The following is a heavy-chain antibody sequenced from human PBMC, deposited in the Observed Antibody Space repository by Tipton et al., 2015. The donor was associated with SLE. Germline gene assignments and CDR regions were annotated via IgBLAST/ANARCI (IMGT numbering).Heavy chain of an antibody. CDR3: TKGSYSASCEPVY. D-gene: IGHD5-12*01. J-gene: IGHJ4*02. Sequence: SLRLSCAASGFTFSNYAMIWIRQAPGKGLEWVSGIRGSGDTTYYAGSVQGRFTVSRDNSKNTLYLQMNSLRAEDTAVYYCTKGSYSASCEPVYWGQGTLVTVSS. CDR2: IRGSGDTT. CDR1: GFTFSNYA. V-gene: IGHV3-23*01.